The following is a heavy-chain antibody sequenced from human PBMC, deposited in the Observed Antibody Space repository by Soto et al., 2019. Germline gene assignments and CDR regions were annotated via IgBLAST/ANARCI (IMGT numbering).Heavy chain of an antibody. J-gene: IGHJ4*02. CDR1: GGSISSSGYY. V-gene: IGHV4-39*01. CDR3: ASSSSWHSIDY. Sequence: QLQLQESGPGLVEPSETLSLTCTVSGGSISSSGYYWGWIRQPPGKGLEWIGTIHYSGSAYYNPSLQGRATIAVATSNSQCALKVNSVTAADTAVYYCASSSSWHSIDYWGQGTLVIVSS. CDR2: IHYSGSA. D-gene: IGHD6-13*01.